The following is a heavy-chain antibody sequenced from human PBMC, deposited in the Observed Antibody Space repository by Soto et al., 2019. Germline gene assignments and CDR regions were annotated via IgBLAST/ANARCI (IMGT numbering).Heavy chain of an antibody. V-gene: IGHV3-30-3*01. CDR2: ISYDGSNK. CDR3: ARGEYSSSWYYYGMDV. D-gene: IGHD6-13*01. CDR1: GFTFSSYA. Sequence: QVQLVESGGGVVQPGRSLRLSCAASGFTFSSYAMHWVRQAPGKGLEWVAVISYDGSNKYYADSVKGRFTISRDNSKNTLYLQMKSLRAEDTAVYYCARGEYSSSWYYYGMDVWGQGTTVTVSS. J-gene: IGHJ6*02.